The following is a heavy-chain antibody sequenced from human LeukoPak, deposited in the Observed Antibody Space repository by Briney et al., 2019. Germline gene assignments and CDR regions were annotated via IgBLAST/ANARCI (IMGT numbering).Heavy chain of an antibody. J-gene: IGHJ1*01. CDR2: MNPNSGDT. CDR3: ARALDGSGENSPVCSF. Sequence: ASVKVSCKASGYTFTSYDINWVRQATGQGLEWMGWMNPNSGDTGYAQKFQGRVTMTRNTSISTAYMELSSLRSEDTAVYYCARALDGSGENSPVCSFGGQGTPVPASS. V-gene: IGHV1-8*01. CDR1: GYTFTSYD. D-gene: IGHD3-10*01.